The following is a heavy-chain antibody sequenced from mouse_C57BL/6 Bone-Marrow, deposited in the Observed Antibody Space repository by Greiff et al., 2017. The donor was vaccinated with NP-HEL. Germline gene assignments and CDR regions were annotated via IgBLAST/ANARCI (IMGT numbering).Heavy chain of an antibody. CDR2: FYPGSGSI. Sequence: QVQLKQSGAELVKPGASVKLSCKASGYTFTEYTIHWVKQRSGQGLEWIGWFYPGSGSIKYNEKFKDKASLTVDKSSSTVYMELSRLTSEESAVYVCAKHGDYVGSSYGYFDVWGTGTTVTVSS. CDR1: GYTFTEYT. V-gene: IGHV1-62-2*01. J-gene: IGHJ1*03. D-gene: IGHD1-1*01. CDR3: AKHGDYVGSSYGYFDV.